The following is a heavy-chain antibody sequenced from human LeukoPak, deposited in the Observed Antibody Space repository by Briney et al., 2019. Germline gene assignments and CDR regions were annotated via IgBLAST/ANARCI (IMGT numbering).Heavy chain of an antibody. CDR1: GFTFSSYG. J-gene: IGHJ4*02. V-gene: IGHV3-30*02. Sequence: PGGSLRLSCAASGFTFSSYGMHWVRQAPGKGLEWVAFIRYDGSNKYYADSVKGRFTISRDNSKNTLYLQMNSLRAEDTAVYYCAKDSLWFGELSSFDYWGQGTLVTVSS. CDR3: AKDSLWFGELSSFDY. D-gene: IGHD3-10*01. CDR2: IRYDGSNK.